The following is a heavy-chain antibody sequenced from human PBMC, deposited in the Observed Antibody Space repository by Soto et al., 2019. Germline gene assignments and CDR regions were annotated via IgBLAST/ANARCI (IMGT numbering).Heavy chain of an antibody. J-gene: IGHJ4*02. CDR3: ARSGGSGDDY. D-gene: IGHD3-3*01. CDR1: GFTFSSYA. CDR2: ISYDGSNK. V-gene: IGHV3-30-3*01. Sequence: QVPLVESGGGVVQPGRSLRLSCAASGFTFSSYAMHWVRQAPGKGLEWVAVISYDGSNKYYADSVKGRFTISRDNSKNTLYLQMNSLRAEDTAVYYCARSGGSGDDYWGQGTLVTVSS.